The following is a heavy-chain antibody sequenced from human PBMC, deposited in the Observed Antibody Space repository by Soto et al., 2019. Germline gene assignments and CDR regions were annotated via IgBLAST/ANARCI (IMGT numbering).Heavy chain of an antibody. Sequence: EVQLVESGGGLVQPGRSLRLSCAASGFTFDDYGMHWVRQAPGKGLEWVSGISWNSDSIGYADSVKGRFTISRDNAKNSLYLQMNSLRAEDTALYFCAEGYYDSSGYYSFFDYWGQGTLVSVSS. D-gene: IGHD3-22*01. V-gene: IGHV3-9*01. CDR1: GFTFDDYG. J-gene: IGHJ4*02. CDR2: ISWNSDSI. CDR3: AEGYYDSSGYYSFFDY.